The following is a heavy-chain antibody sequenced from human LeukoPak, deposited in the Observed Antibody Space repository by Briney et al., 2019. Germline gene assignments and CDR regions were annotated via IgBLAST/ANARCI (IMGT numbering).Heavy chain of an antibody. CDR2: ISSSGSTI. Sequence: GGSLRLSCAASGFTFSSYEMNWVRQAPGKGLEWVSYISSSGSTIYYADSVKGRFTISRDNAKNSLYLQMNSLRAEDMAVYYCARVVAGMVDYWGQGTLVTVSS. CDR1: GFTFSSYE. CDR3: ARVVAGMVDY. V-gene: IGHV3-48*03. J-gene: IGHJ4*02. D-gene: IGHD6-19*01.